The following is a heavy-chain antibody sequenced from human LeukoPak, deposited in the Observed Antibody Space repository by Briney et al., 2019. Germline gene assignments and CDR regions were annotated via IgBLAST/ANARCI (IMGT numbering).Heavy chain of an antibody. CDR1: GFTFSSYG. D-gene: IGHD4-17*01. V-gene: IGHV3-30*02. CDR3: ASEGDYEPYDAFDI. CDR2: IRYDGSNK. Sequence: GGSLRLSCAASGFTFSSYGMYWVRQAPGKGLEWVAFIRYDGSNKYYADSVKGRFTISRDNSKNTLYLQMNSLRAEDTAVYYCASEGDYEPYDAFDIWGQGTMVTVSS. J-gene: IGHJ3*02.